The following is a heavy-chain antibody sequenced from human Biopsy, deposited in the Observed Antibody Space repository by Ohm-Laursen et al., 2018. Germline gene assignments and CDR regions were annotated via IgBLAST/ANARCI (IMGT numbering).Heavy chain of an antibody. CDR3: AKPADSYGSEFYFDY. CDR1: GFTFSDYW. V-gene: IGHV3-7*03. Sequence: SLRLSCAATGFTFSDYWMGWVRQAPGKGLEWVANIKQDGNEKYYVDSVMGRFTISRDNSKNTLYLRMNSLRAEDTAVYYCAKPADSYGSEFYFDYWGQGTLVTVSS. CDR2: IKQDGNEK. D-gene: IGHD1-14*01. J-gene: IGHJ4*02.